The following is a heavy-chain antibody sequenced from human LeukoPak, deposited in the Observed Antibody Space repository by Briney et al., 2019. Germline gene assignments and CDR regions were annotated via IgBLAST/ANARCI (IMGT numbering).Heavy chain of an antibody. CDR1: GYTLTELS. CDR2: FDPEDGET. CDR3: ATDIAGERLDCSSTSCYVVDY. V-gene: IGHV1-24*01. J-gene: IGHJ4*02. Sequence: ASVKVSCKVSGYTLTELSMHWVRQAPGKGLEWMGGFDPEDGETIYAQKFQGRVTMTADTSTDTAYMELSSLRSEDTAVYYCATDIAGERLDCSSTSCYVVDYWGQGTLVTVSS. D-gene: IGHD2-2*01.